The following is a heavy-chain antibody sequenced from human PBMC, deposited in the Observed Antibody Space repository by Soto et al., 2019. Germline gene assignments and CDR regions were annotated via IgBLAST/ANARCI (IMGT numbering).Heavy chain of an antibody. CDR3: ARAPYSSSWYGDYFDY. J-gene: IGHJ4*02. CDR1: GFSLSTSGMR. CDR2: IDWDDDK. V-gene: IGHV2-70*04. D-gene: IGHD6-13*01. Sequence: GSGPTLGNPTQTLTLTCTFSGFSLSTSGMRVSWIRQPPGKALEWLARIDWDDDKFYSTYLKTRLTISKDTSKNQVVLTMTNMDPVDTATYYCARAPYSSSWYGDYFDYWGQGIPVTVSS.